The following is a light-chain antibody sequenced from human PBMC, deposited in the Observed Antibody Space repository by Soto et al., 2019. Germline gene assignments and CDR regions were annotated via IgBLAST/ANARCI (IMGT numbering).Light chain of an antibody. CDR3: KQYGSSHLK. Sequence: IVMTQSHATLSVSPVYICTLSVSASHVVSSSYLAWYQHKPGQAPRIVIYTASSRATGIQDRFSGSGSGTDFSLTISRMEPEDFAVYYCKQYGSSHLKLGHGTTVDI. V-gene: IGKV3-20*01. CDR2: TAS. J-gene: IGKJ1*01. CDR1: HVVSSSY.